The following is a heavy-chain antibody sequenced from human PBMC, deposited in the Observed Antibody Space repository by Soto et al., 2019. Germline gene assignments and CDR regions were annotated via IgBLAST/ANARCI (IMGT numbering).Heavy chain of an antibody. CDR2: ITWNSDEI. Sequence: EVQLVESGGGLVQPGRSLRLSCAASGFTFDDYAMHWVRQRPGRGLEWVSGITWNSDEIGYTDSVKGRFSIPRDNAKTYLYLQMNSLRPDDTALYYCAASRGFDSSGYSGYYYGMDVWGQGTTVTVSS. D-gene: IGHD3-22*01. J-gene: IGHJ6*02. CDR1: GFTFDDYA. CDR3: AASRGFDSSGYSGYYYGMDV. V-gene: IGHV3-9*01.